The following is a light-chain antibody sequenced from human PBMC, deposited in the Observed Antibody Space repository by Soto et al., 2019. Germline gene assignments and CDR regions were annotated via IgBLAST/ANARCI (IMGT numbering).Light chain of an antibody. CDR2: EVN. CDR3: CSYAGKSTFGGV. CDR1: SSDIGSFHL. J-gene: IGLJ1*01. Sequence: QSVLTQPASVSGSPGQSITISCTGTSSDIGSFHLVSWYQHHPGKAPKLMIYEVNKRPSGISNRFSGSKSGNTASLTISGLQAEDEADYYCCSYAGKSTFGGVFGTGTKLTVL. V-gene: IGLV2-23*02.